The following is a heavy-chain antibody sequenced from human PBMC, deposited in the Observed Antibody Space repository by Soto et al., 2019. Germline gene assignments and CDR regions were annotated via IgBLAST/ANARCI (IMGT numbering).Heavy chain of an antibody. Sequence: QVQLVESGGGVVQPGRSLRLSCAASGFTFSSYGMHWVRQAPGKGLEWVAVIWYDGSNKYYADSVKGRFTISRDNSKNTLYLQMNSLRAEDTAVYYCARDGVDIVYRASYFDCWGQGTLVTVSS. D-gene: IGHD2-15*01. J-gene: IGHJ4*02. CDR1: GFTFSSYG. CDR3: ARDGVDIVYRASYFDC. CDR2: IWYDGSNK. V-gene: IGHV3-33*01.